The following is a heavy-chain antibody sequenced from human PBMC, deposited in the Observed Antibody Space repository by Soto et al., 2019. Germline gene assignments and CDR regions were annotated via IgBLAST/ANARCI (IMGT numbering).Heavy chain of an antibody. CDR1: GYTFTSYG. CDR3: ARVFPGNNRNDFYYYYYMDV. D-gene: IGHD1-1*01. V-gene: IGHV1-18*01. CDR2: ISAYNGNT. Sequence: QVQLVQSGAEVKKPGASVKVSCKASGYTFTSYGISWVRQAPGQGLEWMGWISAYNGNTNYAQKLQGRVTMTTDTSTSTAYMELRSLRSDDTAVYYCARVFPGNNRNDFYYYYYMDVWGKGTTVTVSS. J-gene: IGHJ6*03.